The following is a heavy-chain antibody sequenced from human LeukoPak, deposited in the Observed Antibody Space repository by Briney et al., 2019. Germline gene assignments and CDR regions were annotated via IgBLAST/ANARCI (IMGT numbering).Heavy chain of an antibody. Sequence: SKTLSLTCTVSGYSITRGYYWSWIRQPAGKGLEWIGRIYTSGSTNYNPSLKSRVTMSVDTSKNQFSLKLSSVTAADTAVYYCARGGYYYDSSGYYYFDYWGQGTLVTVSS. J-gene: IGHJ4*02. D-gene: IGHD3-22*01. CDR1: GYSITRGYY. CDR2: IYTSGST. CDR3: ARGGYYYDSSGYYYFDY. V-gene: IGHV4-4*07.